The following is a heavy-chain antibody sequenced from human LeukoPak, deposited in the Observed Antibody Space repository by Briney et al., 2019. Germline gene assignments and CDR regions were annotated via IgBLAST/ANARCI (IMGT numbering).Heavy chain of an antibody. CDR1: GESFSAYF. Sequence: KPSETLSLTCAVYGESFSAYFWNWIRQAPGKPLEYIGEINHRGSSHYNPSLKTRVTLSVDTSKNQFSLKLSSVTAADTAVYYCARDINWNYEDWFDPWGQGTLVTVSS. V-gene: IGHV4-34*10. D-gene: IGHD1-7*01. J-gene: IGHJ5*02. CDR2: INHRGSS. CDR3: ARDINWNYEDWFDP.